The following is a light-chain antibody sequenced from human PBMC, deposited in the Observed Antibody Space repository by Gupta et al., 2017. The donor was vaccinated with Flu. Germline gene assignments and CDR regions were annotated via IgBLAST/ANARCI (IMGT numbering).Light chain of an antibody. CDR3: QHRSNWPPAYT. V-gene: IGKV3-11*01. J-gene: IGKJ3*01. CDR2: DTS. CDR1: QDIGTY. Sequence: EIVLTQSPDTLSLSPGEGATLSCRASQDIGTYLAWYQQKPGQSPRLLIYDTSNRATGIAARFSGSGSGTDFTLTISRLEPEDFAVYYCQHRSNWPPAYTFGPGTKVNVK.